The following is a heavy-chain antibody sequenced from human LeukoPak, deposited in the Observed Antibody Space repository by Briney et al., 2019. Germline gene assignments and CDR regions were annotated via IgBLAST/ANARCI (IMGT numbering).Heavy chain of an antibody. Sequence: GGSLRLSCTASGFTVSSSYMSWVRKAPGKGLEWVSVIYSGGSTYYADSVKGRFTISRDNSKNTLYLQMNSLRAEDTAVYYCARAAEWQWLVRGYYYYGMDVWGQGTTVTVSS. CDR2: IYSGGST. CDR1: GFTVSSSY. CDR3: ARAAEWQWLVRGYYYYGMDV. V-gene: IGHV3-53*01. D-gene: IGHD6-19*01. J-gene: IGHJ6*02.